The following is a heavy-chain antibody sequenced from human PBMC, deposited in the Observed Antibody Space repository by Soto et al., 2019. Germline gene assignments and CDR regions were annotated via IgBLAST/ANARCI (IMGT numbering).Heavy chain of an antibody. V-gene: IGHV3-23*01. J-gene: IGHJ6*02. D-gene: IGHD6-13*01. CDR1: GFTFSTYA. Sequence: PGGSLRLSCAASGFTFSTYAMNWVRQAPGKGLEWVSTIGDSGVDTYYADSVKGRFTISRDNSNNTLYLQMNSLRAEDTAVYYCAKDGGSWSNYYYGMDVWGHGTTVTVSS. CDR2: IGDSGVDT. CDR3: AKDGGSWSNYYYGMDV.